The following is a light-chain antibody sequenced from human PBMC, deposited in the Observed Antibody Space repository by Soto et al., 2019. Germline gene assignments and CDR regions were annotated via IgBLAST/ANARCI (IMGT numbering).Light chain of an antibody. CDR1: SSDVGGYNY. CDR3: CSYAASYTWV. V-gene: IGLV2-14*01. CDR2: EVT. J-gene: IGLJ3*02. Sequence: QSALTQPASVSGSPGQSITISCTGTSSDVGGYNYVSWYQQHPGKAPKLMIYEVTNRPSGVSNRFSGSKSGNTASLTISGLQAEDEADYYCCSYAASYTWVFGGGTQLTVL.